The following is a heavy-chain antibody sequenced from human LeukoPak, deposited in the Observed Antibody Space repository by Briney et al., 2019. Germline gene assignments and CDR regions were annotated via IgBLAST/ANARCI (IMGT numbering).Heavy chain of an antibody. CDR1: GGTFSSYA. CDR3: ARVTGSGPTFDI. CDR2: IIPILGIA. J-gene: IGHJ3*02. V-gene: IGHV1-69*04. D-gene: IGHD2-15*01. Sequence: ASVKVSCKASGGTFSSYAISWVRQAPGQGLEWMGRIIPILGIANYAQKFQGRVTITADKSTSTAYMELSSLRSEDTAVYYCARVTGSGPTFDIWGQGTMVTVSS.